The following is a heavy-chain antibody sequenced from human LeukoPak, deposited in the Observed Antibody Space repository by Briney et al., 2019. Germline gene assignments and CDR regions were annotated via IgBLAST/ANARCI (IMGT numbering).Heavy chain of an antibody. V-gene: IGHV3-48*03. CDR1: GFTFSSYE. CDR3: ARDMNGGGYYFDY. J-gene: IGHJ4*02. D-gene: IGHD3-16*01. Sequence: GGSPRLSCAASGFTFSSYEMNWVRQAPGKGLEWVSYISSSGSTIYYADSVKGRFTISRDNAKNSLYLQMNSLRAEDTAVYYCARDMNGGGYYFDYWGQGTLVTVSS. CDR2: ISSSGSTI.